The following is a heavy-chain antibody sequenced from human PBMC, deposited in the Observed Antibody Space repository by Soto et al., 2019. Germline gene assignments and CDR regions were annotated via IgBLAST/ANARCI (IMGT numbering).Heavy chain of an antibody. J-gene: IGHJ6*02. Sequence: EVQLVESGGGVVLPGGSLRLSCAASGFTFSRYWMHWVRQAPGKGLVWVSRISSYGSDTHYADSVKGRFTISRDNAKNTLYLQMNRLRADATAVYYCASNYAYAEGYYWYGIDVWGQGTTVTVSS. V-gene: IGHV3-74*01. CDR3: ASNYAYAEGYYWYGIDV. CDR1: GFTFSRYW. D-gene: IGHD3-16*01. CDR2: ISSYGSDT.